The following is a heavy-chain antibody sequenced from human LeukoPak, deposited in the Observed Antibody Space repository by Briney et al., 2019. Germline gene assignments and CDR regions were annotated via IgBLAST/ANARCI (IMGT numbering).Heavy chain of an antibody. Sequence: SETLSLTCAVYGGSFSDYYWSWIRQPPGKGLEWIGEINHSENTNYNPSLKSRVTISVDTSKNQFSLKLSSVTAADTAVYYCARMTVHYDILTGVDCWGQGTLVTVSS. J-gene: IGHJ4*02. V-gene: IGHV4-34*01. D-gene: IGHD3-9*01. CDR2: INHSENT. CDR1: GGSFSDYY. CDR3: ARMTVHYDILTGVDC.